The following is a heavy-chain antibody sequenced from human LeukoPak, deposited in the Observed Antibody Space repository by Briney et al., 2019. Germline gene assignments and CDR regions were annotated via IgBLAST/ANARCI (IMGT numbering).Heavy chain of an antibody. J-gene: IGHJ4*02. D-gene: IGHD6-19*01. Sequence: PSETLSLTCTVSGGSISSYYWSWIRQPAGKGLEWIGRIYTGGSTNYNPSLKSRVTMSVDTSKNQFSLKLSSVTAADTAVYYCASSRRGIAVAGTIDYWGQGTLVTVSS. V-gene: IGHV4-4*07. CDR1: GGSISSYY. CDR2: IYTGGST. CDR3: ASSRRGIAVAGTIDY.